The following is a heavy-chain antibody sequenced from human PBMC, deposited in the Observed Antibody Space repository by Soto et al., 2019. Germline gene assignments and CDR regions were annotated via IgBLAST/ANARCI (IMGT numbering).Heavy chain of an antibody. CDR3: AHRPIVGAAI. J-gene: IGHJ4*02. V-gene: IGHV4-4*02. Sequence: QVQLQESRPGLVKPSGTLSLTCAVFGGSISNSNWWTRVRQPPGKRLDWIGEICHSGSTNYNSSRMVLATISVDKANNQFSLKLSSLTAADTAAYYCAHRPIVGAAIWGQGTLVTVSS. CDR2: ICHSGST. CDR1: GGSISNSNW. D-gene: IGHD1-26*01.